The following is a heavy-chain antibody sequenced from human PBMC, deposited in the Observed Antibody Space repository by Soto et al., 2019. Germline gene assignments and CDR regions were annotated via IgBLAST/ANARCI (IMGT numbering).Heavy chain of an antibody. D-gene: IGHD6-13*01. CDR1: GYTFTSYD. Sequence: QVQLVQSGAEVKKPGASVKVSCKASGYTFTSYDINWVRQATGQGLEWMGWMNPNSGNTGYAQKFQGRATKTRNTSISTAYMELSSLRSEDTAVYYCARRGYSSSWYYYYDYGMDVWGQGTTVTVSS. CDR2: MNPNSGNT. CDR3: ARRGYSSSWYYYYDYGMDV. J-gene: IGHJ6*02. V-gene: IGHV1-8*01.